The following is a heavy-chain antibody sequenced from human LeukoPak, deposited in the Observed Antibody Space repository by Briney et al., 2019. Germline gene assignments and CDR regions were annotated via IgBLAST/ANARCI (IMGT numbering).Heavy chain of an antibody. Sequence: QPGGSLRLSCAASGFTFTNFWMHWVRQTPGKGLVGVSRINGDGRSTTYADSVKGRFTISRDNAKNTLYLQMNSLRAEDTGVYYCARVPVSGYSWFDPWGQGTLVTVSS. CDR1: GFTFTNFW. D-gene: IGHD3-9*01. V-gene: IGHV3-74*03. J-gene: IGHJ5*02. CDR2: INGDGRST. CDR3: ARVPVSGYSWFDP.